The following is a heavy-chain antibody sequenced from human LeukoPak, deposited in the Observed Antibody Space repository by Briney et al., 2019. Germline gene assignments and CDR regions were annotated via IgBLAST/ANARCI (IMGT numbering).Heavy chain of an antibody. CDR3: ASLSVVVPAATTD. CDR1: GGSFSGYY. V-gene: IGHV4-34*01. CDR2: INHSGST. J-gene: IGHJ4*02. Sequence: SETLSLTCAVYGGSFSGYYWSWIRQPPGKGLEWIGGINHSGSTNYNPSLKSRVTISVDTSKNQFSLKLSSVTAADTAVYYCASLSVVVPAATTDWGQGTLVTVSS. D-gene: IGHD2-2*01.